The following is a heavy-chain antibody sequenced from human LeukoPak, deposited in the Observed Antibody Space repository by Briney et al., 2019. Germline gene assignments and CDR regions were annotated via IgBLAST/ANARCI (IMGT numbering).Heavy chain of an antibody. CDR3: AITGTTNWFDP. CDR1: GFTFSSYS. J-gene: IGHJ5*02. V-gene: IGHV3-21*01. CDR2: ISSSGSYI. D-gene: IGHD1-7*01. Sequence: PGGSLRLSCAASGFTFSSYSMNWVRQAPGKGLEWVSSISSSGSYIYYADSVKGRFTISRDNAKNSLYLQMNSLRAEDTAVYYCAITGTTNWFDPWGQGTLVTVSS.